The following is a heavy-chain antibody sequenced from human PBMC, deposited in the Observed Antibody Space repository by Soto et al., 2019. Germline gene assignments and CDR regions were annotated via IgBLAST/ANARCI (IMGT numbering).Heavy chain of an antibody. V-gene: IGHV4-31*03. Sequence: SETLSLTCTVSVASVSTGVYYWTWIRQHPGKGLEWIGYIDNSGSTYYNPSLTGRGDISVDTSKNEFSLNLKSVTAAEAAFYYSAVAVIHFD. J-gene: IGHJ2*01. D-gene: IGHD2-21*01. CDR3: AVAVIHFD. CDR1: VASVSTGVYY. CDR2: IDNSGST.